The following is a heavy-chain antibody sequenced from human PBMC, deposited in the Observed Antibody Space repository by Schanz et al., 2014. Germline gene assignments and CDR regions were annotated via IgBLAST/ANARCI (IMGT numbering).Heavy chain of an antibody. Sequence: EVQLVESGGGLIQPGGSLRLSCAVSGFTVNTNYMSWVRQAPGKGLEWISSMYINSGSTQYADSVKGRFIISRDSSKNTLLRQMNRLRAEDTAVYFCARDGGRDGYNLAFDVWGQGTLVTVSS. V-gene: IGHV3-53*01. D-gene: IGHD5-12*01. CDR2: MYINSGST. CDR3: ARDGGRDGYNLAFDV. CDR1: GFTVNTNY. J-gene: IGHJ3*01.